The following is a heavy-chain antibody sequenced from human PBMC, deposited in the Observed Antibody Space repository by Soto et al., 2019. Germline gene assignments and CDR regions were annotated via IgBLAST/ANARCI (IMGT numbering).Heavy chain of an antibody. V-gene: IGHV4-30-4*01. J-gene: IGHJ4*02. CDR2: IYYSGST. D-gene: IGHD6-13*01. CDR1: GSYITSGDYY. CDR3: ARDPMSGAAAGTFDY. Sequence: TCSVSGSYITSGDYYWSWIRQPPGKGLEWIGYIYYSGSTYYNPSLKSRVTISVDTSKNQLSLKLSSVTAADTAVYYCARDPMSGAAAGTFDYWGQGTLVTSPQ.